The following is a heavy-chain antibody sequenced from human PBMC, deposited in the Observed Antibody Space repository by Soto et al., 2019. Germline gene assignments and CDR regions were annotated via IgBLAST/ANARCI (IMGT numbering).Heavy chain of an antibody. D-gene: IGHD3-22*01. J-gene: IGHJ3*02. CDR2: IYPGDSDT. CDR3: ASLLDSSGYYRDAFDI. Sequence: GESLKISCKGSGYSFTSYWIGWVRQMPGKGLEWMGIIYPGDSDTRYSPSFQGQVTISADKSISTAYLQWSSLKASGTAMYYCASLLDSSGYYRDAFDIWGQGTMVTVSS. CDR1: GYSFTSYW. V-gene: IGHV5-51*01.